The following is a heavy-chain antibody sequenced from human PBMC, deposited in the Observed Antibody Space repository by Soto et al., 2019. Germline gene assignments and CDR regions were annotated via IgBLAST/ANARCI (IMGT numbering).Heavy chain of an antibody. CDR3: ATNPRGVTWFDP. J-gene: IGHJ5*02. V-gene: IGHV4-30-2*01. CDR2: IYHDGNT. CDR1: GASVSSRGLYS. D-gene: IGHD3-10*01. Sequence: QLQLQESGSRLVEPSQTLSLTCAVSGASVSSRGLYSWAWIRLPRGRALEGIGYIYHDGNTYFNPSLMGRVTMSADRSSNQFSLNLKSVTAADTAVYYCATNPRGVTWFDPWGQGTLVTVSS.